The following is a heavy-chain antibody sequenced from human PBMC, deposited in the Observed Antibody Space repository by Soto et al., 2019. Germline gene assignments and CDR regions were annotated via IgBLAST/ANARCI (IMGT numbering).Heavy chain of an antibody. D-gene: IGHD1-26*01. J-gene: IGHJ4*02. Sequence: QVQLVQSGAEVKKPGASVKVSCKASGYTFISYGISGVRQAPGQGLEWMGWISGYNGNTKYAQKLQGRVTMTKDTSTGTPYMELRSLRSDDTAVYYWARDLGAQIVDYWGQGTLVTVSS. CDR3: ARDLGAQIVDY. CDR2: ISGYNGNT. V-gene: IGHV1-18*01. CDR1: GYTFISYG.